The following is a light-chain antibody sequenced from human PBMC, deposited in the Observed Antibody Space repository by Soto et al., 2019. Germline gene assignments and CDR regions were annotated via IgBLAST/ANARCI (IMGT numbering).Light chain of an antibody. Sequence: QSALTQPRSVSASTGQSVTISCTGTSSNVGGHNYVSWYQQNPGKAPKLMIYDATKRPSGVPDRFSGSKSGNAASLTISGLQAEDEADYYCCSYAAIYTLVFGGGTKLTVL. V-gene: IGLV2-11*01. CDR3: CSYAAIYTLV. CDR2: DAT. J-gene: IGLJ2*01. CDR1: SSNVGGHNY.